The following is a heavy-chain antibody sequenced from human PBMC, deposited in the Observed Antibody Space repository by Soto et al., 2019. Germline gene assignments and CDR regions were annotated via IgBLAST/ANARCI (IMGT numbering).Heavy chain of an antibody. CDR1: GGSISSRSFF. D-gene: IGHD3-22*01. J-gene: IGHJ4*02. CDR2: VYYSRST. V-gene: IGHV4-39*01. CDR3: ARLYGSGYYSPDY. Sequence: QVQLQESGPGLVKSAETLSLTCTVSGGSISSRSFFWGWIREPPGRGLEWSGSVYYSRSTYYNTSLKSRATITADTSKNQFSLQLRSVTAADTAVYYCARLYGSGYYSPDYWGQGTLVTVSS.